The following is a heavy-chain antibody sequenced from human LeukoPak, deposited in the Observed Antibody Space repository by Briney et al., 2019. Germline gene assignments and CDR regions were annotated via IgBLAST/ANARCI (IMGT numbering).Heavy chain of an antibody. CDR2: IYSTGTT. CDR3: ARQGAAYSFDF. Sequence: SETLSLTCTVSGGSISSYYWSWIRQPPGKGLEWIGYIYSTGTTNYNPSLKSRVTISVDTSKNQFSLKLSSVTAADTAVYYCARQGAAYSFDFWGQGTLVSVSS. D-gene: IGHD5-12*01. V-gene: IGHV4-59*08. CDR1: GGSISSYY. J-gene: IGHJ4*02.